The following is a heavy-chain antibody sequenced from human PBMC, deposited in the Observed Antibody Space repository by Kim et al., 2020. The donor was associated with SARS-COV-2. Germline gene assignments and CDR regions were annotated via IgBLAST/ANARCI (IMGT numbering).Heavy chain of an antibody. D-gene: IGHD6-19*01. Sequence: GGSLRLSCAASGFTFSNAWMSWVRQAPGKGLEWVARIKSKTDGGTTDYAAPEKGRFTISRDDSKNTLYLQMNSLKTEDTAVYYCTTLVRRAVASYWGQGTLVTVSS. J-gene: IGHJ4*02. CDR2: IKSKTDGGTT. CDR3: TTLVRRAVASY. CDR1: GFTFSNAW. V-gene: IGHV3-15*01.